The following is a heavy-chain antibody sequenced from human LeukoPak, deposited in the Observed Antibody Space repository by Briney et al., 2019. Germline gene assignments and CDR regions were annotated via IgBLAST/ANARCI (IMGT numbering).Heavy chain of an antibody. CDR2: IWYDGSNK. V-gene: IGHV3-33*01. CDR1: GFTFSSYG. Sequence: GRSLRLSCAASGFTFSSYGMHWVRQAPGKGLEWVAVIWYDGSNKYYADSVKGRFTISRDNAKNSLYLQMNSLRAEDTAVYYCAGDIVGASLDYWGQGTLVTVSS. J-gene: IGHJ4*02. CDR3: AGDIVGASLDY. D-gene: IGHD1-26*01.